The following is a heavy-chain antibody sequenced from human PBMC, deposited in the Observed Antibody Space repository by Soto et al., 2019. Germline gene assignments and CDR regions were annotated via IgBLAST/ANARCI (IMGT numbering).Heavy chain of an antibody. J-gene: IGHJ3*02. CDR3: TTARDIVVVVAATPGGADDAFDI. D-gene: IGHD2-15*01. V-gene: IGHV3-15*07. Sequence: GSLRLSCAASGFTFSNAWMNWVRQAPGKGLEWVGRIKSKTDGGTTDYAAPVKGRFTISRDDSKNTLYLQMNSLKTEDTAVYYCTTARDIVVVVAATPGGADDAFDIWGQGT. CDR1: GFTFSNAW. CDR2: IKSKTDGGTT.